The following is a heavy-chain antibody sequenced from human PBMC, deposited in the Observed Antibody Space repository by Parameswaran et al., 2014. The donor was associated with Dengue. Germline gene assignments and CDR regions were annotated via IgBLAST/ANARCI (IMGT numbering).Heavy chain of an antibody. Sequence: WIRQSPSRGLEWLGRTYYRSKWYNDYAVSVKSRITINPDTSKNQFSLQLNSVTPEDTAVYYCARGSDSGSYWTGGTHYHFDYWGQGTLVTVSS. J-gene: IGHJ4*02. CDR2: TYYRSKWYN. CDR3: ARGSDSGSYWTGGTHYHFDY. D-gene: IGHD1-26*01. V-gene: IGHV6-1*01.